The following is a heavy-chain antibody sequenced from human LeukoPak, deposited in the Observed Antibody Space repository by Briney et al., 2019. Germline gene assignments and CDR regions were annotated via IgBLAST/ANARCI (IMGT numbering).Heavy chain of an antibody. V-gene: IGHV3-48*01. CDR2: LRSSGSTI. J-gene: IGHJ3*02. CDR3: AKHSYSDFDI. D-gene: IGHD3-22*01. Sequence: GGSLRLSCTASGFTLSVYSMNWVRQAPGKGLEWVSYLRSSGSTIYFADSVKGRFTISRDNPQNTLYLQMNSLRAEDTAVYYCAKHSYSDFDIWGQGTMVTVSS. CDR1: GFTLSVYS.